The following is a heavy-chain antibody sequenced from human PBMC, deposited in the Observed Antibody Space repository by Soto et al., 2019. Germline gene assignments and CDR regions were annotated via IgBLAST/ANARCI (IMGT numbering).Heavy chain of an antibody. D-gene: IGHD2-15*01. Sequence: QVQLVQSGAEVKKPGASVKVSCKASGYXXXXYGISWVRQXPXXXXEWMGWISAYNGNTNYAQKLQGRVTMTTDTSTSTAYMELRSLRSDDTAVYYCARDTGGSEYDGMDVWGQGTTVTVSS. CDR3: ARDTGGSEYDGMDV. CDR2: ISAYNGNT. V-gene: IGHV1-18*01. CDR1: GYXXXXYG. J-gene: IGHJ6*02.